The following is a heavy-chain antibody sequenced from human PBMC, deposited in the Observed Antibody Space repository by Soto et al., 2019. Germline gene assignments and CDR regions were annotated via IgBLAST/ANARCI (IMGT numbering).Heavy chain of an antibody. D-gene: IGHD6-6*01. CDR3: ASGGSIAARTYYYYYGMDV. V-gene: IGHV4-30-2*01. CDR1: GGSISSGGYS. J-gene: IGHJ6*02. Sequence: QLQLQESGSGLVKPSQTLSLTCAVSGGSISSGGYSWSWIRQPPGKGLEWIGYIYHSGSTYYNPSLKSRVTISVDRSKNQFSLKLSSVTAADTAVYYCASGGSIAARTYYYYYGMDVWGQGTTVTVSS. CDR2: IYHSGST.